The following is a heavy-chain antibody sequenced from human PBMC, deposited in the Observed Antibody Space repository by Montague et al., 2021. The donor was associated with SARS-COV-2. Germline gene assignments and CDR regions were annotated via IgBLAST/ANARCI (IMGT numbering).Heavy chain of an antibody. CDR3: ARVGRQQLVRLSGMDV. CDR1: GGSISSSSYY. CDR2: IYYSGST. V-gene: IGHV4-39*06. D-gene: IGHD6-13*01. J-gene: IGHJ6*02. Sequence: SETLSLTCTVSGGSISSSSYYWGWIRQPPGKGLEWIGSIYYSGSTYYNPSLKSRVTISVATSKNQFPLKLSSVTAADTAVYYCARVGRQQLVRLSGMDVWGQGTTVTVSS.